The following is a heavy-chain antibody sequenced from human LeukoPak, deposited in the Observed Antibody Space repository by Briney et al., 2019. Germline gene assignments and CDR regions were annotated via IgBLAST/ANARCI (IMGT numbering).Heavy chain of an antibody. Sequence: PSETLSLTCTVSGGSISSYYWSWIRQPPGKGLEWIGYIYYSGSTNYNPSLKSRVTISVDTSKNQFSLKLSSVTAADTAVYYCARLADWEKSHFDYWCQGTLVTVSS. CDR3: ARLADWEKSHFDY. D-gene: IGHD3/OR15-3a*01. V-gene: IGHV4-59*08. J-gene: IGHJ4*02. CDR1: GGSISSYY. CDR2: IYYSGST.